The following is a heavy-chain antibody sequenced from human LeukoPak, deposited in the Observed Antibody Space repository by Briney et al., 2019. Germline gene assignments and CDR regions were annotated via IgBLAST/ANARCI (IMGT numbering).Heavy chain of an antibody. J-gene: IGHJ6*03. Sequence: PGGSLRLSCAASGFSLSSYAMSWVRQAPGKGLEWVSAISGSGGSTYYADSVKGRFTISRDNSKNTVYLQMNSLRAEDTAVYYCAKVMKGSERLTMVRGVIIKTAGLYYMDVWGKGTTVTVSS. CDR1: GFSLSSYA. CDR3: AKVMKGSERLTMVRGVIIKTAGLYYMDV. V-gene: IGHV3-23*01. D-gene: IGHD3-10*01. CDR2: ISGSGGST.